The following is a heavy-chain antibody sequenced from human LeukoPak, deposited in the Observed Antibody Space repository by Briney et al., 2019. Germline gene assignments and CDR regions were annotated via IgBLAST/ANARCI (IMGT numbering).Heavy chain of an antibody. CDR2: ISGSGGST. V-gene: IGHV3-23*01. CDR3: ARDPGAVTINWFDP. CDR1: GFTFSSYA. J-gene: IGHJ5*02. D-gene: IGHD4-17*01. Sequence: GGSLRLSCAASGFTFSSYAMSWVRQAPGKGLEWVSAISGSGGSTYYADSVKGRFTISRDNSKNTLYLQMNSLRAEDTAVYYCARDPGAVTINWFDPWGQGTLVTVSS.